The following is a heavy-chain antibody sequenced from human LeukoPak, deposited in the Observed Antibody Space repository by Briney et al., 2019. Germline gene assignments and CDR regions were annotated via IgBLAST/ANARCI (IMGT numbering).Heavy chain of an antibody. J-gene: IGHJ4*02. CDR1: GYXFSTSW. CDR2: IYPGNSDT. D-gene: IGHD3-10*01. Sequence: GESLKISCSGSGYXFSTSWIGWVRQMSGKGLEWMGIIYPGNSDTKYSPSFQGQVTISADKSISTAYLQWSSLKASDTAFYYCARGSGTFDYWGQGTLVTVSS. V-gene: IGHV5-51*01. CDR3: ARGSGTFDY.